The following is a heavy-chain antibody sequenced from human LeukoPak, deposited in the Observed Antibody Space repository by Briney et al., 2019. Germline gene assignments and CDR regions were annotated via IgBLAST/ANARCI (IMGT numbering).Heavy chain of an antibody. V-gene: IGHV1-46*01. CDR1: GYTFTNYD. Sequence: GPVKVSCKAPGYTFTNYDIHWVRQAPGQGLEWTGISSRSGSSTRYAQKLQRTVTMSTDTPTSTHYMELSLLTSEDTAVYDCAREGLYGDASWSGPDYLGPGTLVTVSS. CDR2: SSRSGSST. CDR3: AREGLYGDASWSGPDY. D-gene: IGHD7-27*01. J-gene: IGHJ4*01.